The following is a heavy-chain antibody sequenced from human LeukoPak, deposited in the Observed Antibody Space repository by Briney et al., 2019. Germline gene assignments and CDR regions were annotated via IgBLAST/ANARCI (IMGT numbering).Heavy chain of an antibody. Sequence: PGGSLRLSCAASGFTFSNYLMHWVRQAPGKGLVWVSRITSDGSSTHYADSVKGRFTISRDNAKNTLYLQMNSLTAEDTAMYYCVSLGYCSTSSCQPWGQGTLVTVSS. CDR3: VSLGYCSTSSCQP. CDR2: ITSDGSST. D-gene: IGHD2-2*01. CDR1: GFTFSNYL. J-gene: IGHJ4*02. V-gene: IGHV3-74*01.